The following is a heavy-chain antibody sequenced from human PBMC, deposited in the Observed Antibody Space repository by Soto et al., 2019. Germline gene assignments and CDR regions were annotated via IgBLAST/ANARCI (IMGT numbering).Heavy chain of an antibody. CDR1: GFTFSSYG. CDR2: LSNDGSNE. Sequence: QVQLVESGGGVVQPGRSLRLSCVASGFTFSSYGMHWVRQAPGKGLEWVTLLSNDGSNEYYADSVKGRFTISRDNSKNTLYLQMNSLRAEDTAVYYCAKDLRRAFYGMDVWGQGPTVTVSS. V-gene: IGHV3-30*18. CDR3: AKDLRRAFYGMDV. D-gene: IGHD3-9*01. J-gene: IGHJ6*02.